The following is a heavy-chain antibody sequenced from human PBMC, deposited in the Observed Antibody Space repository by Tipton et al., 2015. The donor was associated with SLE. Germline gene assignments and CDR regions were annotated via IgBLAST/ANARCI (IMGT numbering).Heavy chain of an antibody. CDR3: ASRDYYGMDV. V-gene: IGHV4-34*01. J-gene: IGHJ6*02. Sequence: TLSLTCTVSGGSISSYYWSWIRQPPGKGLEWIGKINHSGSTNYNPSLKSRVTISVDTSKNQFSLKLSSVTAADTAVYYCASRDYYGMDVWGQGTTVTVSS. CDR1: GGSISSYY. CDR2: INHSGST.